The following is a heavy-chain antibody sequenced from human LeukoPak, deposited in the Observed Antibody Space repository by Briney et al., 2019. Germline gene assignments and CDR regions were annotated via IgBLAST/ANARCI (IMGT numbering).Heavy chain of an antibody. CDR1: GYTLTELS. CDR3: ATEAPVVVPAAISQGNAFDI. J-gene: IGHJ3*02. V-gene: IGHV1-24*01. Sequence: ASVKVSCKVSGYTLTELSMHWVRQAPGKGLEWMGGFDPKDGETIYAQKFQGRVTMTEDTSTDTAYMELSSLRSEDTAVYYCATEAPVVVPAAISQGNAFDIWGQGTMVTVSS. CDR2: FDPKDGET. D-gene: IGHD2-2*02.